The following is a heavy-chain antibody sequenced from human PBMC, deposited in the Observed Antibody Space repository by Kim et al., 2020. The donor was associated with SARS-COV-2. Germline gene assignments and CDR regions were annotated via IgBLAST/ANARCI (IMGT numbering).Heavy chain of an antibody. CDR2: ISSSSSTI. CDR1: GFTFSSYS. CDR3: ARDSFGRIVATDGDYYYYYGMDV. J-gene: IGHJ6*02. Sequence: GSLRLSCAASGFTFSSYSMNWVRQAPGKGLEWVSYISSSSSTIYYADSVKGRFTISRDNAKNSLYLQMNSLRDEDTAVYYCARDSFGRIVATDGDYYYYYGMDVWGQGTTVTVSS. V-gene: IGHV3-48*02. D-gene: IGHD5-12*01.